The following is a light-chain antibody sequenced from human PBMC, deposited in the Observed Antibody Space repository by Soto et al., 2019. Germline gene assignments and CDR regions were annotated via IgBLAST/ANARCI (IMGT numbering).Light chain of an antibody. CDR1: QSISHW. Sequence: DIQMTQAPSTLSASIGDRVIITYRASQSISHWLAWYQQKPGKAPKLLISDASILESGVPSRFSGSTSGTEFTLTISSLQPDDFATYYCQQYHTYRTFGQGTKVEIK. V-gene: IGKV1-5*01. CDR3: QQYHTYRT. J-gene: IGKJ1*01. CDR2: DAS.